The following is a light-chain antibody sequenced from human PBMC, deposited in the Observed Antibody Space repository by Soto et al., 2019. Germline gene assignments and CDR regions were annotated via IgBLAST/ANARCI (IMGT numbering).Light chain of an antibody. CDR3: QQYGSSGWT. CDR2: GAS. J-gene: IGKJ1*01. V-gene: IGKV3-20*01. CDR1: QSVSSSY. Sequence: EIVLTQSPGTLSLSPGEKATLSCRASQSVSSSYLAWYQQKPGQAPRLLIYGASSRATGIPDRFSGSGSGTDFTLTISSLEPEDITVYYGQQYGSSGWTFGQGTKVEIK.